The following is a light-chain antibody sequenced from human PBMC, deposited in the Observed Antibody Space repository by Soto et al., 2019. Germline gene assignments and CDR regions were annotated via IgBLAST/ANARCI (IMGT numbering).Light chain of an antibody. CDR2: AAS. CDR3: QQSYSSPWT. J-gene: IGKJ1*01. V-gene: IGKV1-39*01. CDR1: QTITNY. Sequence: DIQMTQSPSSLSASVGDRVTITCRASQTITNYLSWYQQKPGKAPKLLIYAASTLLSGVPSRFSGGRSGRDFTLTIDSLQPEDFATYYCQQSYSSPWTFGQGTKVEIK.